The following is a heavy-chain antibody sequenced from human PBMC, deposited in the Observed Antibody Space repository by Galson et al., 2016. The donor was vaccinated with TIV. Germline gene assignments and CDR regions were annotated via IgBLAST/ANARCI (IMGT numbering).Heavy chain of an antibody. CDR3: AREKEIVGVGSTTPYYYYNMDV. CDR1: GGSFSSHS. V-gene: IGHV1-69*04. J-gene: IGHJ6*03. CDR2: IIPILGVS. Sequence: SVKVSCKASGGSFSSHSINWVRQAPGQGLEWMGRIIPILGVSNYAQKFQGRVTITADTSTSTAYMEVSRLNCEDTATYFCAREKEIVGVGSTTPYYYYNMDVWGQGTTVTVSS. D-gene: IGHD2-15*01.